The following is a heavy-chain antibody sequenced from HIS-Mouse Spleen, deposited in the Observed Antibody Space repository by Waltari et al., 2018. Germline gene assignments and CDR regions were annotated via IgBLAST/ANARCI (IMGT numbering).Heavy chain of an antibody. CDR3: ARDGPRYCSGGSCAFDY. CDR2: IWYDGSNK. J-gene: IGHJ4*02. V-gene: IGHV3-33*01. D-gene: IGHD2-15*01. CDR1: GFTFSSYG. Sequence: QVQLVESGGGVVQPGRSLRLSCAASGFTFSSYGMHWVRQAPGKGLEWVAVIWYDGSNKYYEDSVKGRFTISRDNSKNTLYLQMNSLRAEDTAVYYCARDGPRYCSGGSCAFDYWGQGTLVTVSS.